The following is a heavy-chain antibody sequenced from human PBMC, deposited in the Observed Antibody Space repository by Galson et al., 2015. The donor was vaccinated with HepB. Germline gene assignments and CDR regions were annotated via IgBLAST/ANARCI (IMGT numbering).Heavy chain of an antibody. CDR1: GYTFTGYY. D-gene: IGHD5-18*01. J-gene: IGHJ4*02. Sequence: SVKVSCKAYGYTFTGYYMHWVRQAPGQGLGWMGWINPDSADTRYEQKFQGRVTMTRDTSISTAFMEVRFDDTAVYYCARGRAVDSAMAATTIYDYWGQGTLVTVSS. V-gene: IGHV1-2*02. CDR2: INPDSADT. CDR3: ARGRAVDSAMAATTIYDY.